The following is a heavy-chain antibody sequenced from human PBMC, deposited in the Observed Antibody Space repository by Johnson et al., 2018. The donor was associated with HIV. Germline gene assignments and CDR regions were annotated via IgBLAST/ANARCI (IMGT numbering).Heavy chain of an antibody. Sequence: VQLVESGGGVVQPGRSLRLSCAASGFTFSSYAMHWVRQAPGKGLEWVAVLSYDGSNKYYADSVRGRFTISRNNSKNTLYLQMNSLRAEDTAVYYCAREGGDCSSTSCYQDAFDIWGQGTMVTVSS. J-gene: IGHJ3*02. CDR2: LSYDGSNK. D-gene: IGHD2-2*01. CDR3: AREGGDCSSTSCYQDAFDI. V-gene: IGHV3-30*04. CDR1: GFTFSSYA.